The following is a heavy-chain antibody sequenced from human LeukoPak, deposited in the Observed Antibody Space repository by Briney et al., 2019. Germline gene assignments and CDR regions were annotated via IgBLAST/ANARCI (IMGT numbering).Heavy chain of an antibody. V-gene: IGHV3-30*03. CDR3: ARNNLGYNYFDY. CDR2: ISYDGSNK. Sequence: GGSLRLSCAASGFTFSSYGMHWVRQAPGKGLEWVAVISYDGSNKYYADSAKGRFTISRDNSKNTLYLQMNSLRAEDTAVYYCARNNLGYNYFDYWGQGTLVTVSS. J-gene: IGHJ4*02. CDR1: GFTFSSYG. D-gene: IGHD5-24*01.